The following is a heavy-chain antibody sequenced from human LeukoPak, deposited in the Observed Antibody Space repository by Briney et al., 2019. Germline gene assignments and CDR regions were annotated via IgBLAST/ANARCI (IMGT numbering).Heavy chain of an antibody. CDR3: ARGLGFRWELLHAFDI. J-gene: IGHJ3*02. D-gene: IGHD1-26*01. Sequence: GSLRLSCAASGFTFSDYYMSGIRQAPGKGLEWVSYISSSGSTIYYADSVKGRFTISRDNAKNSLYLQMNSLRAEDTAVYYCARGLGFRWELLHAFDIWGQGTMVTVSS. CDR1: GFTFSDYY. CDR2: ISSSGSTI. V-gene: IGHV3-11*01.